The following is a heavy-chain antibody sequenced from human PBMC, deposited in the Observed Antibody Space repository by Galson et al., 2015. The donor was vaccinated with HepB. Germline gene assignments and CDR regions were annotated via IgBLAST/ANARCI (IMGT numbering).Heavy chain of an antibody. CDR1: GFTFSTYA. J-gene: IGHJ3*02. Sequence: SLRLSCAASGFTFSTYAMSWVRQAPGKGLEWVSVIYSGGSTYYADSVKGRFTISRDNSKNTLYLQMNSLRAEDTAVYYCAGTKRGDTAMPYDAFDIWGQGTMVTVSS. CDR2: IYSGGST. CDR3: AGTKRGDTAMPYDAFDI. V-gene: IGHV3-66*02. D-gene: IGHD5-18*01.